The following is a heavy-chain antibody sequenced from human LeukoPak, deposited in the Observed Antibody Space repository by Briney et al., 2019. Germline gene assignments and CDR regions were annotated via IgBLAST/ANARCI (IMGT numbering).Heavy chain of an antibody. CDR3: AKASAMIVVVSKHFDY. Sequence: PGGSLRLSCAASGFTFSSYEMNWVRQAPGKGLEWVSYISSGGSTYYADSVKGRFTISRDNSKNTLYLQMNSLRAEDTAVYYCAKASAMIVVVSKHFDYWGQGTLVTVSS. CDR1: GFTFSSYE. V-gene: IGHV3-23*01. J-gene: IGHJ4*02. CDR2: ISSGGST. D-gene: IGHD3-22*01.